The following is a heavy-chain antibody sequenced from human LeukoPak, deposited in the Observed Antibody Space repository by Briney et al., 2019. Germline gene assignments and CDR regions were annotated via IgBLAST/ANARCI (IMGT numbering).Heavy chain of an antibody. CDR2: ISSSSSYI. CDR1: GFTFSSYS. Sequence: GGSLRLSCPASGFTFSSYSMNWVRQAPGKGLEWVSSISSSSSYIYYADSVKGRFTISRDNAKNSLYLQMNSLRAEDTAVYYCARPGHYYGSGSYSGNYYYYYMDVWGKGTTVTVSS. V-gene: IGHV3-21*01. CDR3: ARPGHYYGSGSYSGNYYYYYMDV. J-gene: IGHJ6*03. D-gene: IGHD3-10*01.